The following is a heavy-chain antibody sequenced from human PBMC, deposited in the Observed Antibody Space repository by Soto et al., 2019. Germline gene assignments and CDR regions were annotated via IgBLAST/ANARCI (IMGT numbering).Heavy chain of an antibody. CDR1: GDSVTSNHFL. CDR2: IYRYGIT. Sequence: SDTLSLTSTFSGDSVTSNHFLWGWILRPPGSGLELIASIYRYGITFILPPLKSRVSMSLDTSKNQFSMKLTSVTAADTAVSYCASARVRGVSPDYASWGQGTQVTVSS. D-gene: IGHD2-2*01. J-gene: IGHJ1*01. CDR3: ASARVRGVSPDYAS. V-gene: IGHV4-39*07.